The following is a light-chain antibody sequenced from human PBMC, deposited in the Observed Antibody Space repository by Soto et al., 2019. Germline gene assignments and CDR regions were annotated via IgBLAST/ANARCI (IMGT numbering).Light chain of an antibody. V-gene: IGKV3-11*01. J-gene: IGKJ4*01. CDR2: DAS. CDR1: QSVENY. CDR3: QHRSSWPLT. Sequence: EVVLTQSPATLSLSPGERATLSCRASQSVENYLAWYQQEPGQAPRLLIYDASKRATGVPARFSGSGSGTDFTLTISSLEPEDFAVYYCQHRSSWPLTFGGGSKVDIK.